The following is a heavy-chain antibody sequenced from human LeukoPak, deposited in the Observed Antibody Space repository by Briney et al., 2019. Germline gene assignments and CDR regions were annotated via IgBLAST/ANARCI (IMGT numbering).Heavy chain of an antibody. CDR3: ARDLGPRGAYDILTAHGMDV. J-gene: IGHJ6*02. CDR1: GFTFSSYG. Sequence: GGSLRLSCAASGFTFSSYGMHWVRQAPGKGLEWVAFIRYDGTNKYYADSVKGRFTISRDNSKNTLYLQLNSLRAEDTAVYYCARDLGPRGAYDILTAHGMDVWGQGTTVTVSS. D-gene: IGHD3-9*01. V-gene: IGHV3-30*02. CDR2: IRYDGTNK.